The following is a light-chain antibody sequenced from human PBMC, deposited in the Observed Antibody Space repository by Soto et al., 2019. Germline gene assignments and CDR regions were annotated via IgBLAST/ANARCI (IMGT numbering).Light chain of an antibody. J-gene: IGKJ5*01. Sequence: EIVLTQSPDTLSLSPGERVTLFCGASQSVIRNYLAWHQQKPGQTPRLLVYGASSRATGIPDRFSGSGSGTDFTLTISRLEPEDFAVYYCQQHGTSPITFGQGTRLEIK. CDR1: QSVIRNY. CDR3: QQHGTSPIT. V-gene: IGKV3-20*01. CDR2: GAS.